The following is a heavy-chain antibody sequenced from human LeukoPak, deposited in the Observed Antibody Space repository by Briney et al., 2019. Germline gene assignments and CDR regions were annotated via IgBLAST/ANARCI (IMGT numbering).Heavy chain of an antibody. V-gene: IGHV1-24*01. CDR2: FDPEDGET. D-gene: IGHD3-3*01. J-gene: IGHJ6*02. CDR1: EYTLTELS. CDR3: ATGSVLRFLEWLLYGPYYYYGMDV. Sequence: ASVKVSCKVSEYTLTELSMHWVRQAPGKGLEWMGGFDPEDGETIYAQKFQGRVTMTEDTSTDTAYMELSSLRSEDTAVYYCATGSVLRFLEWLLYGPYYYYGMDVWGQGTTVTVSS.